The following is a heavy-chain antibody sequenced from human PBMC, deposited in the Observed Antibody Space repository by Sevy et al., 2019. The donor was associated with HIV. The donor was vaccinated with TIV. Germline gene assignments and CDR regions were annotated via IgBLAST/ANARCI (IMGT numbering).Heavy chain of an antibody. CDR1: GFTFSSYG. Sequence: GGSLRLSCAASGFTFSSYGVHWVRQAPGKGLEWVAVISYDGSNKYYADSVKGRFTISRDNSKNTLYLQMNSLRAEDTAVYYCAKDGCTNGVCYLNDYGMDVWGQGTTVTVSS. V-gene: IGHV3-30*18. CDR2: ISYDGSNK. CDR3: AKDGCTNGVCYLNDYGMDV. J-gene: IGHJ6*02. D-gene: IGHD2-8*01.